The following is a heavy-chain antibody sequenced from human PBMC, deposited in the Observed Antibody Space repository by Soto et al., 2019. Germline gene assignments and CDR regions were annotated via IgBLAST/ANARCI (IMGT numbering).Heavy chain of an antibody. D-gene: IGHD6-6*01. CDR2: IYYSGST. Sequence: SETLSLTCTVSGDSISSYYWSWIRQHPGKGLEWIGYIYYSGSTNYNPSLKSRVTISVDTSKNQFSLKLSSVTAADTAVYYCATALSSSSSCYYYGREVWGHGTTVHVS. CDR3: ATALSSSSSCYYYGREV. CDR1: GDSISSYY. J-gene: IGHJ6*02. V-gene: IGHV4-59*13.